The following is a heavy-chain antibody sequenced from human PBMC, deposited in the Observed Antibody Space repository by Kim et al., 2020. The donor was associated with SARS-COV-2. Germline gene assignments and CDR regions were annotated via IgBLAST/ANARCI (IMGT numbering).Heavy chain of an antibody. CDR1: GFTFSSTW. CDR2: IKQDGSEK. J-gene: IGHJ4*02. CDR3: VRGAETYS. Sequence: GGSLRLSCAASGFTFSSTWMTWVRQAPGKGLEWVANIKQDGSEKHYVDSVKGRFTISRDNAKNSLYLQMNSLGAEDTALYYCVRGAETYSWGQGTLVTVSS. V-gene: IGHV3-7*03.